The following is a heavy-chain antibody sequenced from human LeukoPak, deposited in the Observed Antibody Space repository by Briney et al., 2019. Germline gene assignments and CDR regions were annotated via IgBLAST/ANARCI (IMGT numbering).Heavy chain of an antibody. D-gene: IGHD3-22*01. CDR2: IYYSGST. CDR3: ARHPHTYYYDSSGYPDN. CDR1: GGSFSGYY. J-gene: IGHJ4*02. V-gene: IGHV4-39*01. Sequence: SETLSLTCAVYGGSFSGYYWGWIRQPPGKGLEWIGSIYYSGSTYYNPSLKSRVTISVDTSKNQFSLKLSSVTAADTAVYYCARHPHTYYYDSSGYPDNWGQGTLVTVSS.